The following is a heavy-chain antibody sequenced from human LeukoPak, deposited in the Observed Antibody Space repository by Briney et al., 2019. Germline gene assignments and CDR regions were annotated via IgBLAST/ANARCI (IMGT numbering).Heavy chain of an antibody. V-gene: IGHV1-69*13. CDR1: GGTFSSYA. CDR3: ASRITMVRGANDAFDI. D-gene: IGHD3-10*01. CDR2: IIPIFGTA. J-gene: IGHJ3*02. Sequence: SVKVSCKASGGTFSSYAISWVRQAPGQGLEWMGGIIPIFGTANYAQKFQGRVTITADESTSTAYMELSSLRSEDTAVYYCASRITMVRGANDAFDIWGQGTMVTVSS.